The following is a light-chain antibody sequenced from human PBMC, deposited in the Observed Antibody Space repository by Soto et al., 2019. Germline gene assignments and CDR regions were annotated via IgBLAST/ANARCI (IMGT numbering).Light chain of an antibody. CDR2: GAS. J-gene: IGKJ1*01. Sequence: EVVLTQSPGTLSLSPEERATLTCRASQSVSSSYLAWYQQKPGQAPRLLISGASNRATGIPARFSGSGSGTDFTLTISSLEPEDFAVYYCQQSHNWPRTFGQGTKVDIK. CDR3: QQSHNWPRT. V-gene: IGKV3D-20*02. CDR1: QSVSSSY.